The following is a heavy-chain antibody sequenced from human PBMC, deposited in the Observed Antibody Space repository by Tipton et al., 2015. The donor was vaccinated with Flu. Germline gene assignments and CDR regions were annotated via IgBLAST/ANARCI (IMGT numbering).Heavy chain of an antibody. Sequence: VQLVQSGAEVNKPGESLKISCKCSGYTFSRHWIAWLRQMPGKRPEWMAMIFPRESEARYSPSFQGHISISVDESINTAYLEWSSLQASDTAFYFCARMVPSPYGQTGHFDFWGQGTLVTVSS. CDR3: ARMVPSPYGQTGHFDF. CDR2: IFPRESEA. J-gene: IGHJ4*02. CDR1: GYTFSRHW. V-gene: IGHV5-51*03. D-gene: IGHD2-8*01.